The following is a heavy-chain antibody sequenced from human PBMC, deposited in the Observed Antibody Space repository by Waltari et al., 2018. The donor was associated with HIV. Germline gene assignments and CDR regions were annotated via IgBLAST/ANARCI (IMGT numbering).Heavy chain of an antibody. CDR1: GFTFCTFS. D-gene: IGHD6-19*01. V-gene: IGHV3-21*01. CDR3: ARDGARQWLVQGGFDY. Sequence: EVQLVESGGGLVKPGGSLSLSCAVSGFTFCTFSMSWVRQAAGKGLEWVSCISSSSRYIYYADSVKGRFTISRDNAKNSLFLQMDSLRAEDTAVYYCARDGARQWLVQGGFDYWGQGALVTVSS. J-gene: IGHJ4*02. CDR2: ISSSSRYI.